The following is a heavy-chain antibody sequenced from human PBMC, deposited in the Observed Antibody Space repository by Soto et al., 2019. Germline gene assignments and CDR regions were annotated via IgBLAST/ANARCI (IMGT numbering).Heavy chain of an antibody. J-gene: IGHJ4*02. CDR3: ATTTGGGGY. D-gene: IGHD1-26*01. V-gene: IGHV3-53*01. Sequence: EVQLVESGGGLIQPGGSLRLSCAVSGFTVSNNYMSWVRQAPGKGLEGVSVIYSGGYTAYGDSVKGRFTTSRDNSKKTLSLKTKRVGADDPAGFSGATTTGGGGYWGQGTLVTVSS. CDR2: IYSGGYT. CDR1: GFTVSNNY.